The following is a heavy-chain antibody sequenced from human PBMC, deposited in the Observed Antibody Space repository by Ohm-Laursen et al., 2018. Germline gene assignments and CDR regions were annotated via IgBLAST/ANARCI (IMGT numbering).Heavy chain of an antibody. CDR2: ISSSGSTI. CDR3: ARDCYYYGMDV. V-gene: IGHV3-48*03. J-gene: IGHJ6*02. CDR1: GFTFSSYE. Sequence: SLRLSCSASGFTFSSYEMNWVRQAPGKGLEWVSYISSSGSTIYYADSVKGRCTISRDNAKNSLYLQMNSLRAEDTAVYYCARDCYYYGMDVWGQGTTVTVSS.